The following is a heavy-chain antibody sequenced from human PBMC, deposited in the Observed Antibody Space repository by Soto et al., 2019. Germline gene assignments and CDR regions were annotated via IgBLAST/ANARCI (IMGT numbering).Heavy chain of an antibody. CDR3: ARGDRGGSGSPASYYYSGLDV. J-gene: IGHJ6*02. CDR1: GFNFSISA. CDR2: ISARGVSR. V-gene: IGHV3-23*01. Sequence: GGSLRLSCAGSGFNFSISAMNWVRQAPGKGLEWVSSISARGVSRYYADSVKGRFTISRDNSKNTLSLQMNNLRVDDTAVYYCARGDRGGSGSPASYYYSGLDVWGQGTTVTVS. D-gene: IGHD3-10*01.